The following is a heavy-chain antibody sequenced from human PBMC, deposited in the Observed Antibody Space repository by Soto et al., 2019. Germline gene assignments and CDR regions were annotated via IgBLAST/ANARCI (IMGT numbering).Heavy chain of an antibody. CDR2: IIPIFGTA. CDR1: GGTFSSYA. D-gene: IGHD3-16*01. CDR3: ARGFLGEGELPLVNWFDP. J-gene: IGHJ5*02. V-gene: IGHV1-69*01. Sequence: QVQLVQSGAEVKKPGSSVKVSCKASGGTFSSYAISWVRQAPGQGLEWMGGIIPIFGTANYAQKFQGRVTITSDESTSTAYMELSSLRSEDTAVYYCARGFLGEGELPLVNWFDPWGQGTLVTVCS.